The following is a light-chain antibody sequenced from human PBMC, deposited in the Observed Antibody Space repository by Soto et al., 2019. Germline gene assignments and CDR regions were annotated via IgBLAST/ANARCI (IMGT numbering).Light chain of an antibody. V-gene: IGKV1-5*03. Sequence: DIQMTQSPSTLSASVGDRVTITFRASQSISSWLAWYQQKPGKAPKLLIYKASTLKSGVPSRFSGSGSGTEFTLTISSLQSEDFAVYYCQQYDDWPSFGQGTKVDIK. CDR2: KAS. J-gene: IGKJ1*01. CDR1: QSISSW. CDR3: QQYDDWPS.